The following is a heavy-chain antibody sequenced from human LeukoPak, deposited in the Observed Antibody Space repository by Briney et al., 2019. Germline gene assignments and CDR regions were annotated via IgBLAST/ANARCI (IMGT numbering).Heavy chain of an antibody. J-gene: IGHJ4*02. CDR3: GKGKGMVYNNYYFDR. V-gene: IGHV3-23*01. CDR2: ISGSGGST. D-gene: IGHD4-11*01. Sequence: PGRSLRLSCAASGFTFSSYAMSWVRQAPGKGLEWVSAISGSGGSTYYADSVKGRFTISRDNSENTLYLHMNSLRADDTAVYYCGKGKGMVYNNYYFDRWGQGSLVTVSS. CDR1: GFTFSSYA.